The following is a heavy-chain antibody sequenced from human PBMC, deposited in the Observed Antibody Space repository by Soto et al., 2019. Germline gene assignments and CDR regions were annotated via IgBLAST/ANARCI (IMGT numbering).Heavy chain of an antibody. J-gene: IGHJ6*02. D-gene: IGHD5-12*01. CDR1: GFTFSSYG. CDR2: IWYDGSNK. V-gene: IGHV3-33*01. CDR3: ARDRGYSGYDSPRFYSGMDV. Sequence: QVQLVESGGGVVQPGRSLRLSCAASGFTFSSYGMHWVRQAPGKGLEWVAVIWYDGSNKWYADSVKGRFTISRDNSKNTLYLQMTSLRAEDTAVYSCARDRGYSGYDSPRFYSGMDVWGQGTTVTVSS.